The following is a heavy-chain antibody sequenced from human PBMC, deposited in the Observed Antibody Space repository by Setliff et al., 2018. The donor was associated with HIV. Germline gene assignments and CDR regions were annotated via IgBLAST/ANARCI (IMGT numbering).Heavy chain of an antibody. CDR2: ISTYNGNT. CDR3: ARDGTGACDY. V-gene: IGHV1-18*01. Sequence: GASVKVSCKASGYTFTSYGISWVRQAPGQGLEWMGWISTYNGNTNYAQKLQGRGTMTTDTSTTTAYMELRSLRSDDSAIYYCARDGTGACDYWGQGTQVTVSS. D-gene: IGHD1-1*01. CDR1: GYTFTSYG. J-gene: IGHJ4*02.